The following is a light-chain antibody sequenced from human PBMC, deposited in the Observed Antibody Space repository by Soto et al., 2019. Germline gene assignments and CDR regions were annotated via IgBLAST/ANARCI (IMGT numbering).Light chain of an antibody. CDR1: QSIDSNY. CDR3: QHYGTSPGT. J-gene: IGKJ1*01. CDR2: GAS. Sequence: EIVLTQSPGTLSLSPGERATLSCRASQSIDSNYLGWYQQKPGQTPRLLIYGASSRATGIPDRFGGSGSGTDFTLTISRLEPEDFAVYYCQHYGTSPGTFGQGTKVEIK. V-gene: IGKV3-20*01.